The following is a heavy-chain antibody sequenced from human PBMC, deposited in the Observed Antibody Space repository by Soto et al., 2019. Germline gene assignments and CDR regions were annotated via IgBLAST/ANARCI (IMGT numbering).Heavy chain of an antibody. CDR3: TKWTYLDY. V-gene: IGHV3-23*01. CDR2: IVGSDAKT. J-gene: IGHJ4*02. D-gene: IGHD5-12*01. CDR1: GFSFASFA. Sequence: GGSLRLSCTTSGFSFASFAPTWVRQAPGQGLEWVATIVGSDAKTHYADSVKGRFSISRDTSRNTVYLQMNNLRADDTAIYYCTKWTYLDYWGQGILVTVSS.